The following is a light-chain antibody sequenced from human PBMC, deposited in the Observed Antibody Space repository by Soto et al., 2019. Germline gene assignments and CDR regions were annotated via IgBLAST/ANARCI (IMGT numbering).Light chain of an antibody. CDR1: QSVSSSY. J-gene: IGKJ1*01. V-gene: IGKV3-20*01. Sequence: EIVLTQSPGTLSLSPGERATLSCRASQSVSSSYLAGYQQKPGQAPRLLIYGASSRPTGIPDRFSGSGSGTVFTLSISRLEPEDVAVYYCQQYGSSPWTFGQGTKVEIK. CDR2: GAS. CDR3: QQYGSSPWT.